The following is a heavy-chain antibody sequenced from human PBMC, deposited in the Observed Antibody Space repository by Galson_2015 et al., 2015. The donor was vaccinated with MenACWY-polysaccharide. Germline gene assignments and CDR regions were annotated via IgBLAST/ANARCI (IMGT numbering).Heavy chain of an antibody. V-gene: IGHV1-69*13. Sequence: SVKVSCKASGGTFSSYDINWARQAPGQGLEWMGGVIPIFGTINYAQKFEGRVTITVDESTSTAYMELSSLRSEDTAVYYCARDGISIPDSFDIWGQGTMVTVSS. CDR2: VIPIFGTI. D-gene: IGHD1-14*01. J-gene: IGHJ3*02. CDR3: ARDGISIPDSFDI. CDR1: GGTFSSYD.